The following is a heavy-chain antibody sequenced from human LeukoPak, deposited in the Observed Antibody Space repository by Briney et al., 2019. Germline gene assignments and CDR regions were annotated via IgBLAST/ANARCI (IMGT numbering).Heavy chain of an antibody. D-gene: IGHD6-19*01. V-gene: IGHV3-7*01. CDR2: VNQDGTQK. CDR1: GFTFNKYW. J-gene: IGHJ4*01. CDR3: VRGVSSGWAFDC. Sequence: GGSLRLSXSASGFTFNKYWMSWIRQLPGQGLEWVANVNQDGTQKYYVDSVKGRFTNSRDNARNLLYLQMNSLRAEDTAVYYCVRGVSSGWAFDCWGHGPLVTVSS.